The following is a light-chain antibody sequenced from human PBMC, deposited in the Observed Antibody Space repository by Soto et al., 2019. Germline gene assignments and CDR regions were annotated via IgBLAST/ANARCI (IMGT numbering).Light chain of an antibody. CDR2: DVF. CDR3: QQYDQLPIT. V-gene: IGKV1-33*01. CDR1: QDISKY. Sequence: DIQMTQSASSLPASVGDTVTISCQASQDISKYLNWFQQKPGKAPKLLIYDVFNVETGVPSRFIGHGSGTDFTLIISNLQPEDFATYDCQQYDQLPITFGGGTKVDI. J-gene: IGKJ4*01.